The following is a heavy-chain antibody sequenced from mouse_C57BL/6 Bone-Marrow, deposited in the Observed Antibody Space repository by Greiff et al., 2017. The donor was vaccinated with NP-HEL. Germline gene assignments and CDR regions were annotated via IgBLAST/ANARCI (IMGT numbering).Heavy chain of an antibody. CDR3: ARHGGTSRGDY. V-gene: IGHV5-6*01. Sequence: EVKLMESGGDLVKPGGSLKLSCAASGFTFSSYGMSWVRQTPDKRLEWVATISSGGSYTYYPDSVKGRLTISRDNAKNTLYLQMSSLKSEDTAMYYCARHGGTSRGDYWGQGTSVTVSS. CDR1: GFTFSSYG. J-gene: IGHJ4*01. D-gene: IGHD3-1*01. CDR2: ISSGGSYT.